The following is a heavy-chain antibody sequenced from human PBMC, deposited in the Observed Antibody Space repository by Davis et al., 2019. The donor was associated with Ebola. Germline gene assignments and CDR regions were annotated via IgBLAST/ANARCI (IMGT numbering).Heavy chain of an antibody. CDR1: GFAFRSYA. Sequence: PGGSLRLSCAASGFAFRSYAMHWVRQAPGKGLEWVAVISFDGSNKYRADSFVGRFTISRDNAKNTLYLQMNSLRGEDTAVYYCARSTRSSADFWGQGTLVTVSP. CDR3: ARSTRSSADF. CDR2: ISFDGSNK. J-gene: IGHJ4*02. V-gene: IGHV3-30-3*01.